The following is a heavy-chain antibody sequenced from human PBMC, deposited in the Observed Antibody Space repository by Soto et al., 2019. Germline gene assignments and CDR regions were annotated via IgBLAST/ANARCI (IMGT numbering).Heavy chain of an antibody. V-gene: IGHV5-51*01. J-gene: IGHJ4*02. Sequence: PGESLKISCQISGYPFTTYWIGWVRQMPGKGLEWMGKIYPPDSDTRYSPSFQGQVTMSVDKSNSTAYLQWSSLKASDTAMYYCSRVHGSQTAFDQWGQGTLVTVSS. CDR2: IYPPDSDT. D-gene: IGHD5-12*01. CDR3: SRVHGSQTAFDQ. CDR1: GYPFTTYW.